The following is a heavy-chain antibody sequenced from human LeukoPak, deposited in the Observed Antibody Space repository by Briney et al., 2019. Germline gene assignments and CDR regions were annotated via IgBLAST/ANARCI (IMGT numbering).Heavy chain of an antibody. J-gene: IGHJ4*02. CDR1: GFTFSSHA. D-gene: IGHD1/OR15-1a*01. CDR2: ISGSGGST. V-gene: IGHV3-23*01. CDR3: AKDINWNTGVFDY. Sequence: PGGSLRLSCAASGFTFSSHAMSWVRQAPGKGLEWVSAISGSGGSTYYADSVKGRFTISRDNSKNTLYLQMNSLRAEDTAVYYCAKDINWNTGVFDYWGQGTLVTVSS.